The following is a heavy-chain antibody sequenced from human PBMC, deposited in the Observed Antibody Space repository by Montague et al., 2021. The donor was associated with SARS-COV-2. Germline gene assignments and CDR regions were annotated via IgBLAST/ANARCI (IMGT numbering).Heavy chain of an antibody. CDR3: ARGRQHFNMIVVVMTGGEYYFDY. Sequence: SETLSLTCAVYGGSISDYYWSWIRQPPGKGLEWIGEINHRGTSKYNPSLNSRVSISLDTSKNQFSLYLSSVTAADTAVYYCARGRQHFNMIVVVMTGGEYYFDYWGQGTLVTVSS. V-gene: IGHV4-34*01. J-gene: IGHJ4*02. D-gene: IGHD3-22*01. CDR1: GGSISDYY. CDR2: INHRGTS.